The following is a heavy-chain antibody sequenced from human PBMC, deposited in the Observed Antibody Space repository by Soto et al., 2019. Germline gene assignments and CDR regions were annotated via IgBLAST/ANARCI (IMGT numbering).Heavy chain of an antibody. Sequence: SETLSLTCAVYGGSFSGYYWSWIRQPPGKGLEWIGEINHSGSTNFNPSLKSRVTISKDTSRNQFSLRLSSVTAADTAVYYCARAIVVTIGGMDVWGQGTTVTVSS. CDR2: INHSGST. J-gene: IGHJ6*02. D-gene: IGHD5-12*01. CDR3: ARAIVVTIGGMDV. CDR1: GGSFSGYY. V-gene: IGHV4-34*01.